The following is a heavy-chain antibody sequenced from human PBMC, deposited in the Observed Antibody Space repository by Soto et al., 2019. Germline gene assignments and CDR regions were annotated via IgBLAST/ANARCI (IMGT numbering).Heavy chain of an antibody. V-gene: IGHV4-59*01. CDR3: AREGNAWSDP. Sequence: SETLSLTCTVSGGSISSYYWSWIRQPPGKGLEWIGYIYYSGSTNYNPSLKSRVTISVDTSKNQFSLKLSSVTAADTAVYYCAREGNAWSDPWGQGTLVSVSS. CDR2: IYYSGST. CDR1: GGSISSYY. J-gene: IGHJ5*02.